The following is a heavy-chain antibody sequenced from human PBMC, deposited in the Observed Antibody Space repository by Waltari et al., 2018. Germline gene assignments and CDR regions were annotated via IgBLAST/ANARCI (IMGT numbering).Heavy chain of an antibody. CDR2: IDYSGST. CDR1: GGSISSGGYS. J-gene: IGHJ2*01. Sequence: QVQLQESGPGLVKPSQTLSLTCTVSGGSISSGGYSWTWIRQHPGKGLEWIGYIDYSGSTYYNPSLKSLVTISVDTSKNQFSLKLSSVTAADTAVYYCARRPPNWYFDLWGRGTLVTVSS. CDR3: ARRPPNWYFDL. D-gene: IGHD6-6*01. V-gene: IGHV4-31*01.